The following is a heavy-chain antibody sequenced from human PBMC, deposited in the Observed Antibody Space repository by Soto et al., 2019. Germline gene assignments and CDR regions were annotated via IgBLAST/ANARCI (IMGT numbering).Heavy chain of an antibody. CDR3: ARGEVRGVIAY. CDR2: IYHSGST. J-gene: IGHJ4*02. Sequence: SETLSLTCAVSGGSISSGGYSWSWIRQPPGKGLEWIGYIYHSGSTYYNPSLKSRVTISVDRSKNQFSLKLSSVTAADTAVYYCARGEVRGVIAYWGQGTLVTVS. V-gene: IGHV4-30-2*01. D-gene: IGHD3-10*01. CDR1: GGSISSGGYS.